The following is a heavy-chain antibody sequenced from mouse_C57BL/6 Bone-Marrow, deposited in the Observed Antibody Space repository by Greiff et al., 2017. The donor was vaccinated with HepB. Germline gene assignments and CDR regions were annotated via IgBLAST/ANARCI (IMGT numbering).Heavy chain of an antibody. D-gene: IGHD4-1*01. J-gene: IGHJ3*01. CDR1: GYTFTSYG. Sequence: LVESGAELARPGASVKLSCKASGYTFTSYGISWVKQRTGQGLEWIGEIYPRSGNTYYNEKFKGKATLTADKSSSTAYMELRSLTSEDSAVYFCARRGPNWDVFAYWGQGTLVTVSA. V-gene: IGHV1-81*01. CDR3: ARRGPNWDVFAY. CDR2: IYPRSGNT.